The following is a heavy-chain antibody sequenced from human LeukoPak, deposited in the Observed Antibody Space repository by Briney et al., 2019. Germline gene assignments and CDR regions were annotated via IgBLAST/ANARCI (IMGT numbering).Heavy chain of an antibody. Sequence: GGSLRLSCAASGFTFSSYAMNWVRQAPGRGLEWVSGFSGSGGTTYYADSVKGRFTISRDNSKNTLYLQMNSLRAEDTAVYYCANGNRCTSPNCLGYYYFYMGVWGKGTTVTVSS. D-gene: IGHD2-8*01. CDR2: FSGSGGTT. J-gene: IGHJ6*03. CDR3: ANGNRCTSPNCLGYYYFYMGV. V-gene: IGHV3-23*01. CDR1: GFTFSSYA.